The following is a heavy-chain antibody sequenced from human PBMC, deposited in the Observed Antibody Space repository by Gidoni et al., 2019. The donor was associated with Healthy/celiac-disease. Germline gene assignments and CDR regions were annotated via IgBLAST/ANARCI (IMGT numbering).Heavy chain of an antibody. CDR1: GGSFSGYY. J-gene: IGHJ4*02. CDR2: INHSGST. CDR3: ARGRRRGTDIVVVPAAIRVFDY. Sequence: QVQLQQWGAGLLKPSETLSLTCTVYGGSFSGYYWSWIRQPPGKGLEWIGEINHSGSTNYNPSLKSRVTISVDTSKNQFSLKLSSVTAADTAVYYCARGRRRGTDIVVVPAAIRVFDYWGQGTLVTVSS. V-gene: IGHV4-34*01. D-gene: IGHD2-2*01.